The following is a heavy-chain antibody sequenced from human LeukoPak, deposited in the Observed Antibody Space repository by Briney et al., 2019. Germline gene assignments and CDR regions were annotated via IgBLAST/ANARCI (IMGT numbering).Heavy chain of an antibody. CDR3: AVSSSWASDNWFDP. CDR1: EFTFSTYW. V-gene: IGHV3-7*01. CDR2: IKQDGSEK. D-gene: IGHD6-13*01. J-gene: IGHJ5*02. Sequence: GGSLRLSCAASEFTFSTYWMNWVRQAPGKGLEWVANIKQDGSEKYYVDSVKGRFTVSRDNAKNSLYLHMNSLRAEDTAVYYCAVSSSWASDNWFDPWGQGTLVTVSS.